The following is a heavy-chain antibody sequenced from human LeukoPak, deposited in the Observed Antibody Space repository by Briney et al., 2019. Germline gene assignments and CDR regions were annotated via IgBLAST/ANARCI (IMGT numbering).Heavy chain of an antibody. Sequence: GASVKVSCKASGGTFSSYAISWVRQAPGQGLEWMGGIIPIFGTANYAQKFQGRVTITADESTSTAYMELSSLRSEDTAVYYCARLGYCSGGSCYSGGYWGQRTLVTVSS. CDR1: GGTFSSYA. CDR2: IIPIFGTA. CDR3: ARLGYCSGGSCYSGGY. D-gene: IGHD2-15*01. J-gene: IGHJ4*02. V-gene: IGHV1-69*13.